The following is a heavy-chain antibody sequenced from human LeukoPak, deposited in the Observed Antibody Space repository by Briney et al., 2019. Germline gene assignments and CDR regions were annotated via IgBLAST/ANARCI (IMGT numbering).Heavy chain of an antibody. V-gene: IGHV3-23*01. CDR1: GFTFSDYA. CDR3: AGRPTGYSSGYVY. CDR2: ISGSAHKI. D-gene: IGHD5-18*01. Sequence: GSLSLSYVVSGFTFSDYAMSWVRQAPEKGLDWVSVISGSAHKIRYADSVKGRFTISRDNSENTVYLQMNNLRAEDTALYYCAGRPTGYSSGYVYWGQGALVTVSS. J-gene: IGHJ4*02.